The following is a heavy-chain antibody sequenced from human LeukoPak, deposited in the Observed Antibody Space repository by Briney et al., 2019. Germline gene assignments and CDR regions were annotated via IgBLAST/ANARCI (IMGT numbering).Heavy chain of an antibody. CDR1: GFTFSNYA. D-gene: IGHD2-15*01. CDR2: IRGSGDDT. CDR3: AKGGAYCSGGSCSNFDY. Sequence: GGSLRLSCVASGFTFSNYAMSWVRQAPGKGLEWVSRIRGSGDDTHYADSVRGRFTISRDNSKNTLYLQMNSLRAEDTAVYFCAKGGAYCSGGSCSNFDYWGQGTLVTVSS. J-gene: IGHJ4*02. V-gene: IGHV3-23*01.